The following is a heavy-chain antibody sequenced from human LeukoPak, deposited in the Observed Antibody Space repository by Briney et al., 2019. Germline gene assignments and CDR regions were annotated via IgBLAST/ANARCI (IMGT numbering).Heavy chain of an antibody. CDR2: IYYSGST. V-gene: IGHV4-39*07. CDR3: AREPVSDDSSGLFDY. D-gene: IGHD3-22*01. Sequence: SETLSLTCTVSGGSISSSSYYWGWIRQPPGKGLEWIGSIYYSGSTYYNPSLKSRVTISVDTSKNQFSLKLSSVTAADTAVYYCAREPVSDDSSGLFDYWGQGTLVTVSS. J-gene: IGHJ4*02. CDR1: GGSISSSSYY.